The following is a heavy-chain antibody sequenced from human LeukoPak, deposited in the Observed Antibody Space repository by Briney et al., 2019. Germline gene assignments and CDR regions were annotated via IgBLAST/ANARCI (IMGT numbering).Heavy chain of an antibody. Sequence: GSVKVSCKASGYTFTGYYMHWVRQAPGQGLEWMGWINPNSGGTNYAQKFQGRVTMTRDTSISTAYMELSRLRSDDTAVYYCAGAAGVLWFGELSHFDYWGQGTLVTVSS. CDR2: INPNSGGT. D-gene: IGHD3-10*01. V-gene: IGHV1-2*02. CDR3: AGAAGVLWFGELSHFDY. CDR1: GYTFTGYY. J-gene: IGHJ4*02.